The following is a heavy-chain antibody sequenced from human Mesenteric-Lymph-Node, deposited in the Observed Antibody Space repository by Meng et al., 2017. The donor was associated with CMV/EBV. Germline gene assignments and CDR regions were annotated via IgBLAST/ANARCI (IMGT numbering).Heavy chain of an antibody. D-gene: IGHD2-8*01. CDR3: ARVPADGWFDP. Sequence: GGSLRLSCAASGFTFSLYEMNWVRQAPGKGLEWVSYISTNGSSIYYADSVKGRFTISRDNSKNTLYLQMNSLRAEDTAVYYCARVPADGWFDPWGQGTLVTVSS. CDR1: GFTFSLYE. J-gene: IGHJ5*02. V-gene: IGHV3-48*03. CDR2: ISTNGSSI.